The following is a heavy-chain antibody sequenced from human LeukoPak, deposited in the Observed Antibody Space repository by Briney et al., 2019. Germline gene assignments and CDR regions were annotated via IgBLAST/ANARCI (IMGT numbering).Heavy chain of an antibody. J-gene: IGHJ4*02. CDR3: ARDPSLRTTADY. CDR1: GFTFSSYG. V-gene: IGHV3-30*03. D-gene: IGHD1-1*01. Sequence: PGRSLRLSCAASGFTFSSYGMHWVRQAPGKGLEWVAVISYDGSNKYYADSVRGRFTISRDNSKNTLSLQMNSLKTEDTAVYYCARDPSLRTTADYWGQGTLVTVSS. CDR2: ISYDGSNK.